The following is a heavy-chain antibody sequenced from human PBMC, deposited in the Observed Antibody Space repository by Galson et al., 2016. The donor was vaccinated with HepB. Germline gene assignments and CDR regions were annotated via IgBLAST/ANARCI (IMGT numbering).Heavy chain of an antibody. V-gene: IGHV2-70*04. CDR1: GFSLSTNEMR. J-gene: IGHJ4*02. D-gene: IGHD4-17*01. CDR3: ARSGVGPEYGDCAFDY. CDR2: IDWDDDE. Sequence: PALVKPTQTLTLPCTFSGFSLSTNEMRVNWIRQAPGKALEWLARIDWDDDEFYKKSLRTRIRIAKDTSKNQVVLTMTNRDPADTATYYCARSGVGPEYGDCAFDYWGQGTLVTVS.